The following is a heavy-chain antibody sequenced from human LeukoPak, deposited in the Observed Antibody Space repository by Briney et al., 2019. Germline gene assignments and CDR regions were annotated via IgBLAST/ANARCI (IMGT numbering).Heavy chain of an antibody. D-gene: IGHD3-10*01. CDR3: ARGRSITLLRGVAMSDGFDI. J-gene: IGHJ3*02. Sequence: SGGSLRLSCAASGFTFSNYGMNWVRQAPGKGLEWVSFTDTSGRYVYYGDSVKGRFTISRDNAKNLLFLQMNGLRAEDTALYYCARGRSITLLRGVAMSDGFDIWGQGAMVAASS. CDR2: TDTSGRYV. V-gene: IGHV3-21*06. CDR1: GFTFSNYG.